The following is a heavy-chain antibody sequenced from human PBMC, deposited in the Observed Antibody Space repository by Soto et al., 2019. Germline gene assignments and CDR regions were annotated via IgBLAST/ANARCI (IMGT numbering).Heavy chain of an antibody. Sequence: QVQLQESGPGLVKPSETLSLTCTVSGGSISNYYWSWIRQPPGKGLEWIGYIYYSGSTNYNPSLKSRVTISVDTSKNQFSLKLSSVTAADTAVYYCARGETMAQFDYWGQGTLVTVSS. V-gene: IGHV4-59*01. CDR3: ARGETMAQFDY. D-gene: IGHD3-10*01. CDR2: IYYSGST. J-gene: IGHJ4*02. CDR1: GGSISNYY.